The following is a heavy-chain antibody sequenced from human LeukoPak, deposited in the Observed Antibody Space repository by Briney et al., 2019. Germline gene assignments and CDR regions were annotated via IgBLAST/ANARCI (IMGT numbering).Heavy chain of an antibody. CDR2: INHSGST. CDR1: GGSFSGYY. Sequence: PSETLSLTCAVYGGSFSGYYWSWIRQPPGKGLEWIGEINHSGSTNYNPSLKSRVAISVDTSKNQFSLKLSSVTAADTAVYYCARGPRAYYFDYWGQGTLVTVSS. CDR3: ARGPRAYYFDY. V-gene: IGHV4-34*01. J-gene: IGHJ4*02.